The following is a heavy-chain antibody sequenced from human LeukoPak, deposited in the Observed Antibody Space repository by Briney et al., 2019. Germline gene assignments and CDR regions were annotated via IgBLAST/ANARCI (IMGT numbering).Heavy chain of an antibody. Sequence: KPGESLKISCKGSGYNFANYWIGWVRQTPGKGLEWMGVIYPGDSDTRYTPSFQGQVTISADRSINTAFLRWGSLKASDTAIYYCARSRGDNNWFDPWGQGTLVTVSS. J-gene: IGHJ5*02. CDR2: IYPGDSDT. CDR3: ARSRGDNNWFDP. CDR1: GYNFANYW. D-gene: IGHD7-27*01. V-gene: IGHV5-51*01.